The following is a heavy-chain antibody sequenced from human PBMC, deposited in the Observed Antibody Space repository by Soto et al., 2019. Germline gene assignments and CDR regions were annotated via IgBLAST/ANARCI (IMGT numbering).Heavy chain of an antibody. V-gene: IGHV3-33*01. CDR1: GFTFSSYG. J-gene: IGHJ6*02. Sequence: QVQLVESGGGVVQPGRSLRLSCAASGFTFSSYGMHWVRQAPGKGLEWVAVIWYDGSNKYSADSVKGRFTISRDNSKNTLYLQMNSLRAEDTAMYYCARGNEEGGYYYYYYGMDVWGQGTTVTVSS. CDR2: IWYDGSNK. CDR3: ARGNEEGGYYYYYYGMDV. D-gene: IGHD1-1*01.